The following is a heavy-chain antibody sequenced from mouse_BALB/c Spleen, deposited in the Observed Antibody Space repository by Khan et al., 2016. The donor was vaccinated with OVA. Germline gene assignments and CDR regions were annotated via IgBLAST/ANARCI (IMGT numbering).Heavy chain of an antibody. CDR1: GFTFSTYG. CDR3: ARLAYYYDGEGFAY. J-gene: IGHJ3*01. V-gene: IGHV5-6*01. D-gene: IGHD1-1*02. Sequence: EVQLVESGGDLVKPEGSLKLSCAASGFTFSTYGMSWVRQTPDKRLEWVATISTGGSYTYYPDSLQGRSTITGDNSTNTPYLEMSSLKSEDTAMFYCARLAYYYDGEGFAYWGQGTLVTVSA. CDR2: ISTGGSYT.